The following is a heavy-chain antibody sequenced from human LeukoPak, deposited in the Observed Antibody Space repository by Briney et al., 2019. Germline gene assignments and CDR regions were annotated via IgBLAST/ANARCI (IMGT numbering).Heavy chain of an antibody. V-gene: IGHV3-23*01. D-gene: IGHD3-10*01. Sequence: PGGSLRLSCAASGFTFNSYAMSWVRQAPGKGLEWVSSITGSGGTTSYADSVKGRFTISRDNSKNTLYLQMNSLRAEDTAIYSCAAASGSGSYGQDYWGQGTLVTVSS. J-gene: IGHJ4*02. CDR2: ITGSGGTT. CDR3: AAASGSGSYGQDY. CDR1: GFTFNSYA.